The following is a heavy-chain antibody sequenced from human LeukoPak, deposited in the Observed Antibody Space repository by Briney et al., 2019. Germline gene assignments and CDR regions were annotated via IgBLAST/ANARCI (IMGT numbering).Heavy chain of an antibody. V-gene: IGHV3-30-3*01. Sequence: GGSLRLSCAASGSTFSSYAMHWVRQAPGKGLEWVAVISYDGSNKYYADSVKGRFTISRDNSKNTLYLQMNSLRAEDTAVYYCARDPFAYWYFDLWGRGTLVTVSS. CDR1: GSTFSSYA. CDR3: ARDPFAYWYFDL. J-gene: IGHJ2*01. CDR2: ISYDGSNK. D-gene: IGHD3-10*01.